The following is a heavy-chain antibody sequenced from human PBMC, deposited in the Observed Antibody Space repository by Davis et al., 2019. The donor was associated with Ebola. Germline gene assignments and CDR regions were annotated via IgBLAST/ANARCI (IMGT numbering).Heavy chain of an antibody. V-gene: IGHV3-7*03. CDR2: IKQDGSEK. CDR1: GFTFSSYW. J-gene: IGHJ4*02. D-gene: IGHD3-22*01. CDR3: ASTWESIVVVITGGVSFDY. Sequence: GGSLRLSCAASGFTFSSYWMSWVRQAPGKGLEWVANIKQDGSEKYYVDSVKGRFTISRDNAKNSLYLQMNSLRAEDTAVYYCASTWESIVVVITGGVSFDYWGQGTLVTVSS.